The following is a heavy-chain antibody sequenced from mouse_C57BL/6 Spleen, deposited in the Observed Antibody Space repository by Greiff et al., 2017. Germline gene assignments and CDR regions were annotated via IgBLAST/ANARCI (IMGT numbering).Heavy chain of an antibody. CDR3: TRRSYSNFYAMDY. Sequence: QVQLQQSGAELVRPGASVTLSCKASGYTFTDYEMHWVKQTPVHGLEWIGAIDPETGGTAYNQKFKGKAILTADKSSSTAYMELRSLTSEDSAVYYCTRRSYSNFYAMDYWGQGTSGTVSS. CDR1: GYTFTDYE. D-gene: IGHD2-5*01. CDR2: IDPETGGT. V-gene: IGHV1-15*01. J-gene: IGHJ4*01.